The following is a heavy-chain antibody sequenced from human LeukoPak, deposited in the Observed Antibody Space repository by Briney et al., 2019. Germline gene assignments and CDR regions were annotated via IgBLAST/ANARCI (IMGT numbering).Heavy chain of an antibody. CDR1: GNRFTTYW. CDR3: ARYYYDSSGYSLDY. J-gene: IGHJ4*02. V-gene: IGHV5-51*01. D-gene: IGHD3-22*01. CDR2: IYPGDSDT. Sequence: GESLKIPCKGSGNRFTTYWIGWVRQMPGKGLEWMGIIYPGDSDTRYSPSFQGQVTISADKSISTAYLQWSSLKASDTAMYYCARYYYDSSGYSLDYWGQGTLVTVSS.